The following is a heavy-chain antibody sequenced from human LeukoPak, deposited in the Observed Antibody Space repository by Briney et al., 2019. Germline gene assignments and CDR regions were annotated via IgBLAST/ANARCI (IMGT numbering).Heavy chain of an antibody. D-gene: IGHD3-22*01. Sequence: GGSLRLSCAASGFIFSSYAMHWVRQAPGKGLEWVALISYDGTNKLYEDSVKSRFTISRDNSKNTLFLQVNSLRAEDTAVYYCARDLTGWGESSGYSDYWGQGTLVTVSS. J-gene: IGHJ4*02. V-gene: IGHV3-30*01. CDR1: GFIFSSYA. CDR3: ARDLTGWGESSGYSDY. CDR2: ISYDGTNK.